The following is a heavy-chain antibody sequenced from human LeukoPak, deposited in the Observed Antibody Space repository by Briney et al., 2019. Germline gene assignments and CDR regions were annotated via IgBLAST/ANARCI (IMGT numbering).Heavy chain of an antibody. CDR2: IYHSGST. CDR3: ARALLKHRFDY. J-gene: IGHJ4*02. Sequence: SQTLSLTCAVSGGSISSGGYSWSWIRQPPGKGLEWIGYIYHSGSTYYNPSLKSRVTISVDRSKNQFSLKLSSVTAADTAVYYCARALLKHRFDYWGQGTLVTVSS. CDR1: GGSISSGGYS. V-gene: IGHV4-30-2*01.